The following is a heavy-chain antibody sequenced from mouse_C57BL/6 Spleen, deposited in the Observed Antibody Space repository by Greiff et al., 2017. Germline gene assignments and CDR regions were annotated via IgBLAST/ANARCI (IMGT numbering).Heavy chain of an antibody. CDR3: ARKLTGTGYYFDY. Sequence: QVQLKQSGAELMKPGASVKLSCKATGYTFTGYWIEWVKQRPGHGLEWIGEILPGSGSTNYNDKFKGKATFTADTSSNPAYMKLSSLTTEDSSIYYCARKLTGTGYYFDYWGQGTTLTVSS. D-gene: IGHD4-1*01. V-gene: IGHV1-9*01. J-gene: IGHJ2*01. CDR1: GYTFTGYW. CDR2: ILPGSGST.